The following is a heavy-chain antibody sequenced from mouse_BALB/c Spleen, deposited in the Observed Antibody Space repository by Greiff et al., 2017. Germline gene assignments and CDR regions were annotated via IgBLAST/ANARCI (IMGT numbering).Heavy chain of an antibody. CDR2: IRLKSDNYAT. D-gene: IGHD2-1*01. Sequence: EVQVVESGGGLVQPGGSMKLSCVASGFTFSSYWMSWVRQSPEKGLEWVAEIRLKSDNYATHYAESVKGKFTISRDDSKSRLYLQMNSLRAEDTGIYYCTSGNYVAFDYWGQGTTLTVSS. CDR3: TSGNYVAFDY. V-gene: IGHV6-6*02. J-gene: IGHJ2*01. CDR1: GFTFSSYW.